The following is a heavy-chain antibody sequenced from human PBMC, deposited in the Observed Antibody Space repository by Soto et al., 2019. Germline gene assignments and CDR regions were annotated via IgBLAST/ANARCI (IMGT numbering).Heavy chain of an antibody. V-gene: IGHV4-59*01. CDR2: IHYRGAT. CDR1: GDSMSRYY. Sequence: QVQLQESGPGLVKPSETLSLTCTVSGDSMSRYYWSWIRQPPGKGLEWIGYIHYRGATNYNVSLESRVTISVDTSKNQFSLKLSPVTAADTAVYYCARDRSSSWDYAGGFDSWGQGILVTVSS. D-gene: IGHD6-13*01. J-gene: IGHJ4*02. CDR3: ARDRSSSWDYAGGFDS.